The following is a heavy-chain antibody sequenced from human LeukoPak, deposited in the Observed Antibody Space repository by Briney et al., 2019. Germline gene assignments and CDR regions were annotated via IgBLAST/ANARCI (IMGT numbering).Heavy chain of an antibody. J-gene: IGHJ4*02. Sequence: ASVKVSCKASGYTFTSYGISWVRQAPGQGLEWMGWISAYNGNTNYAQKLQGRVTMTTDTSTSTAYMELRSLRSDDTAVYYCARADYDYVWGSYRSLDYWGQGTLVTVSS. CDR1: GYTFTSYG. V-gene: IGHV1-18*01. D-gene: IGHD3-16*02. CDR2: ISAYNGNT. CDR3: ARADYDYVWGSYRSLDY.